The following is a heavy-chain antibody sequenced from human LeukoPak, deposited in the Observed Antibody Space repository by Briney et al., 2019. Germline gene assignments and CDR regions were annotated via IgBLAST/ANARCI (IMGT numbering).Heavy chain of an antibody. V-gene: IGHV3-23*01. CDR1: GFTFSTYA. CDR3: AKLRRVTAIIDY. CDR2: ISGSGGST. J-gene: IGHJ4*02. Sequence: PGGSLRLSCTASGFTFSTYAMSWVRQAPGKGLEWVSTISGSGGSTYYADSVKGRFTISRDNSKNTPYLQMNSLRAEDTAVYYCAKLRRVTAIIDYWGQGTLVTVSS. D-gene: IGHD2-21*02.